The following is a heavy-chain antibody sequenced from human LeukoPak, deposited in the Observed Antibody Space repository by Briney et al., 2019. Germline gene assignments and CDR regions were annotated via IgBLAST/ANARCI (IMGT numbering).Heavy chain of an antibody. V-gene: IGHV4-39*07. CDR2: IYYSGST. J-gene: IGHJ4*02. CDR3: TRVHYSASGLPPYFDY. D-gene: IGHD3-10*01. CDR1: GGSISSRFYY. Sequence: SETRSRNCAFSGGSISSRFYYWAWIRQPPGKGLQWIGFIYYSGSTYYNPSLTSRVTISVATSQNPFSLTLRTVTSADTAVYHCTRVHYSASGLPPYFDYWGQGTLVTVSS.